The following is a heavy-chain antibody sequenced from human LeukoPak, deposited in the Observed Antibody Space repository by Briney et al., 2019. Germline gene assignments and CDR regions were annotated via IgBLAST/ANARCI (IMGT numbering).Heavy chain of an antibody. CDR1: GFILSNYR. V-gene: IGHV3-48*01. Sequence: GGSLRLSCAASGFILSNYRMNWVRQAPGKGLEWVSYISSSGNSREYADSVKGRFTISRDNAENSLYLQMNSLRAEDTAVYYCARGGPRYYYYGMDVWGQGTTVTVSS. J-gene: IGHJ6*02. CDR2: ISSSGNSR. CDR3: ARGGPRYYYYGMDV.